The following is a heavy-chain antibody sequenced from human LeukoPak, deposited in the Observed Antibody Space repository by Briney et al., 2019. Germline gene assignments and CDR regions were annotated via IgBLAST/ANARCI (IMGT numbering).Heavy chain of an antibody. V-gene: IGHV3-7*01. CDR3: ARGYTYGYIFYFDY. CDR2: IKQDGTEK. J-gene: IGHJ4*02. CDR1: GFTFSTYW. Sequence: GGSLRLSCAASGFTFSTYWMNWVRQAPGKGLEWVANIKQDGTEKYYVDSVKGRFTISRDNAKNSLCLQMNSLRAEDTAVYYCARGYTYGYIFYFDYWGQGTLVTVSS. D-gene: IGHD5-18*01.